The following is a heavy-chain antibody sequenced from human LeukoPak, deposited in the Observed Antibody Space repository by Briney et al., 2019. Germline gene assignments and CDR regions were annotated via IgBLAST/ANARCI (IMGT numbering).Heavy chain of an antibody. V-gene: IGHV4-59*01. CDR2: IYYSGST. D-gene: IGHD4-23*01. CDR1: GGSISSYY. CDR3: ARGLGNTYYYYYYMDV. J-gene: IGHJ6*03. Sequence: SETLSLTCTVSGGSISSYYWSWIRQPPGKGLEWIGYIYYSGSTNYNPSLKSRVTISVDTSKNQFSLKLSSVTAADTAVYYCARGLGNTYYYYYYMDVWGKGTTVTISS.